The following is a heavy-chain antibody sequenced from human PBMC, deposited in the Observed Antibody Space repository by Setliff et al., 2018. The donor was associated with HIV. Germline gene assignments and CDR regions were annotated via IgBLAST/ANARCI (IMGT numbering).Heavy chain of an antibody. J-gene: IGHJ3*02. Sequence: ASVKVSCKASGYTFTSYGISWVRQAPGQGLEWMGWISAYNGNTNYAQKLQGRVTITTDTSTSTAYMELRSLRSDDTAVYYCASGYYYDSPNPPFDIWGQGTMVTVSS. CDR2: ISAYNGNT. D-gene: IGHD3-22*01. CDR3: ASGYYYDSPNPPFDI. CDR1: GYTFTSYG. V-gene: IGHV1-18*01.